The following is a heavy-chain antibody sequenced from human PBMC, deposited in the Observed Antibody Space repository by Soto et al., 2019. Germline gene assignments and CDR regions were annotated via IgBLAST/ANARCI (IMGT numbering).Heavy chain of an antibody. CDR1: GFAFSSYT. V-gene: IGHV3-23*01. CDR2: ISASGGST. D-gene: IGHD1-26*01. J-gene: IGHJ4*02. CDR3: AKDRGGFARVWEYYDF. Sequence: PGGSLRLSCAASGFAFSSYTMSWVRQTPGKGLEWVSSISASGGSTYYGDSLKGRFTISRDNSKNTLNLHIKSLGVEDSAVYYCAKDRGGFARVWEYYDFWGQGTQVTVSS.